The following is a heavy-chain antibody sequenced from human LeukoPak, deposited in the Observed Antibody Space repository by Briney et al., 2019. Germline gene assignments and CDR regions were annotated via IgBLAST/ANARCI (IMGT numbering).Heavy chain of an antibody. V-gene: IGHV4-59*01. CDR2: IYYSGST. Sequence: SETLSLTCTVSGGSISSYYWSWIRQPPGKGLEWIGYIYYSGSTNYNPSLKSRVTISVDTSKNQFSLKLSSVTAADAAVYYCASDYGDFVGGYFQHWGQGTLVTVSS. CDR1: GGSISSYY. D-gene: IGHD4-17*01. J-gene: IGHJ1*01. CDR3: ASDYGDFVGGYFQH.